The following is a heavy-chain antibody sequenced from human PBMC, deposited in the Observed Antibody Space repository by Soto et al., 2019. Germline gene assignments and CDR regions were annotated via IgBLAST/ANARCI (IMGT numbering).Heavy chain of an antibody. CDR2: ISGSGDRT. CDR3: SSRNYYHNRGYTFPYFDF. CDR1: GFTFSNYD. V-gene: IGHV3-23*01. Sequence: PGGSLRLSCAASGFTFSNYDMSWVRQAPGKGLDWVSSISGSGDRTYYADSVKGRFTISRDNSKNTVYLQMNSLRAEDTAVYFFSSRNYYHNRGYTFPYFDFWGQGSLVTVSS. J-gene: IGHJ4*02. D-gene: IGHD3-22*01.